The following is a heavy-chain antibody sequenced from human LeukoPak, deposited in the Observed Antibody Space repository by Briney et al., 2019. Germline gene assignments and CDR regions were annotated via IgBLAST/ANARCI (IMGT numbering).Heavy chain of an antibody. CDR2: ISGSGGST. Sequence: PGGSLRLSCAASGFTFRNYAMSWVRQAPGKGLEWVSTISGSGGSTYYADSVKGPFTISRDNSKNTLYLQMNSLRDEDTAVYYCASGRGIENSSPLDYWGQGTLVTVSS. J-gene: IGHJ4*02. CDR1: GFTFRNYA. V-gene: IGHV3-23*01. D-gene: IGHD6-6*01. CDR3: ASGRGIENSSPLDY.